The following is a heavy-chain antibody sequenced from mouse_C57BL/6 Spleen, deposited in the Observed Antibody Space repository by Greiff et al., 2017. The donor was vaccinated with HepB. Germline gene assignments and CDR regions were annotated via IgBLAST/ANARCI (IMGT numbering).Heavy chain of an antibody. J-gene: IGHJ2*01. CDR1: GFNFTDYY. CDR2: IDPEDGET. D-gene: IGHD4-1*01. Sequence: EVQLQQSGAELVKPGASVKLSCTASGFNFTDYYMHWVKQRTEQGLEWIGRIDPEDGETKYDPKFQGKATITADTSSNTAYLQLSSLTSEDTAVYYCALTGLSLDYWGQGTTLTVSS. CDR3: ALTGLSLDY. V-gene: IGHV14-2*01.